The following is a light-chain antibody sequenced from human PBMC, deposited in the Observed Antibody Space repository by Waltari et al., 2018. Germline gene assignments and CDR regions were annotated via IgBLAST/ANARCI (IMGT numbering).Light chain of an antibody. J-gene: IGKJ5*01. CDR2: AAS. V-gene: IGKV1-9*01. CDR1: QDISKS. CDR3: QQLETYPIT. Sequence: IQLTQSPSSLSASVGDRVTITCRAGQDISKSLAWYQQKPGNAPKLLIYAASSLQGGVPSRFSGSGSVTDFALTISSLQPEDSATYYCQQLETYPITFGQGTRLEIK.